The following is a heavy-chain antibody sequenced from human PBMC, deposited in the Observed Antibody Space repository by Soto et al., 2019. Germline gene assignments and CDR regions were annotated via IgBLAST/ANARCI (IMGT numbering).Heavy chain of an antibody. Sequence: QLQLQESGPGLVKPSETLSLTCTVSGGSISSSSYYWGWIRQPPGKGLEWIGSIYYSGSTYYNPSLKSRVTISVDTSKNQFSLKLSSVTAADTTVYYCARQATKSFDYWGQGTLVTVSS. D-gene: IGHD5-12*01. V-gene: IGHV4-39*01. CDR3: ARQATKSFDY. CDR2: IYYSGST. CDR1: GGSISSSSYY. J-gene: IGHJ4*02.